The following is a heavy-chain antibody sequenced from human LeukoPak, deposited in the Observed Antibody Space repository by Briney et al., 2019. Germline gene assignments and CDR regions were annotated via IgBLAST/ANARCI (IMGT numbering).Heavy chain of an antibody. CDR1: GGSISSGDYY. D-gene: IGHD7-27*01. CDR2: IYYSGST. CDR3: ARDLESGDFGY. V-gene: IGHV4-30-4*08. J-gene: IGHJ4*02. Sequence: SETLSLTCTVSGGSISSGDYYWSWIRQPPGKGLEWIGYIYYSGSTYYNPSLKSRVTISVDTSKNQFSLKLSSVTAADTAVYYCARDLESGDFGYWGQGTLVTVSS.